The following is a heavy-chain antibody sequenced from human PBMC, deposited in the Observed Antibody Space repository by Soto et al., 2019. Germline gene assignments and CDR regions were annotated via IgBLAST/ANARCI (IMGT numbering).Heavy chain of an antibody. D-gene: IGHD1-20*01. V-gene: IGHV3-23*01. CDR2: ISANDVGT. J-gene: IGHJ4*02. CDR3: AKAKNDYNWDNRPPFDY. Sequence: VGSLRLSCEASGFTLRNYAMTWVRQAPGKGLEWVSLISANDVGTYYAESVKTRFTISTDQSRNTVYLQMDSLRADDTAIYYCAKAKNDYNWDNRPPFDYWGQGTLVTVSS. CDR1: GFTLRNYA.